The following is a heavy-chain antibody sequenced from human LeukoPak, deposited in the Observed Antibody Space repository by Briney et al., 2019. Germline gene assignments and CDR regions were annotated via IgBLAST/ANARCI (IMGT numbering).Heavy chain of an antibody. J-gene: IGHJ4*02. V-gene: IGHV4-38-2*01. D-gene: IGHD2-21*01. CDR1: GYSISSGYY. CDR2: IYHSGST. Sequence: SETLSLTCAVSGYSISSGYYWGWIRQPPGKGLEWIGSIYHSGSTYYNPSLKSRVTISVDTSKNQFSLKLSSVTAADTAVYYCARLPVPRCGGDCPDPFDYWGQGTLVTVSS. CDR3: ARLPVPRCGGDCPDPFDY.